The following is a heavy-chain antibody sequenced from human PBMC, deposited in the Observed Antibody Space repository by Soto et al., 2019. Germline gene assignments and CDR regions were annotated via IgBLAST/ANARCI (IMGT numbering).Heavy chain of an antibody. V-gene: IGHV1-18*01. CDR2: ISAYNGNT. J-gene: IGHJ6*03. CDR1: GYTFTSYG. D-gene: IGHD2-2*01. Sequence: ASVKVSCKASGYTFTSYGISWVRQAPGQGLEWMGWISAYNGNTNYAQKLQGRVTMTTDTSTGTAYMELRSLRSDDTAVYYCARDPPCSSTSCYGGGRDTYYYMDVWGKGTTVTVSS. CDR3: ARDPPCSSTSCYGGGRDTYYYMDV.